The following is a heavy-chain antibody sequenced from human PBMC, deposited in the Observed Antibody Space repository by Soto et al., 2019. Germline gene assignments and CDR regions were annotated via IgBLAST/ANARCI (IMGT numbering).Heavy chain of an antibody. CDR3: AREGLPIRAHNPPEYFQH. V-gene: IGHV4-39*02. Sequence: PSETLSLTCTVSGDSISTRSNYWAWIRQPPGKGLEWIGSIYYTGGTYYNPSLKSRVTLFLDTSKNQFSLNLNSVTAADTAVYYCAREGLPIRAHNPPEYFQHWGQGTPVTVSP. CDR2: IYYTGGT. J-gene: IGHJ1*01. CDR1: GDSISTRSNY.